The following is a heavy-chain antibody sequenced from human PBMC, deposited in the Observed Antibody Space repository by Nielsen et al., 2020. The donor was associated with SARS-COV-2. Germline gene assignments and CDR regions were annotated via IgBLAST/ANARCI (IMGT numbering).Heavy chain of an antibody. J-gene: IGHJ4*02. D-gene: IGHD3-10*01. CDR2: ISWNSGSI. V-gene: IGHV3-9*01. CDR3: ATARDYYGSGSYDY. CDR1: GFTFDDYA. Sequence: LRLSCAASGFTFDDYAMHWVRQAPGKGLEWVSGISWNSGSIGYADSVKGRFTISRDNAKNSLYLQMNSLRAEDTAVYYCATARDYYGSGSYDYWGQGTLVTVSS.